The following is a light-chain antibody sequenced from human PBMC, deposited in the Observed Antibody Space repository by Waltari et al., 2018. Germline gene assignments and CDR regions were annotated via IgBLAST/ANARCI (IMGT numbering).Light chain of an antibody. J-gene: IGKJ5*01. CDR3: QQYYSTPIT. CDR2: WAS. Sequence: DIVLTQSPDSLAVYPGERATINCKSSQSVLYSSNNNNYLAWYPQKPGQPPTLLIFWASTRESGVPDRFNGSGSGTDFTLTISSRQAEDVAVYYCQQYYSTPITFGQGTRLEI. CDR1: QSVLYSSNNNNY. V-gene: IGKV4-1*01.